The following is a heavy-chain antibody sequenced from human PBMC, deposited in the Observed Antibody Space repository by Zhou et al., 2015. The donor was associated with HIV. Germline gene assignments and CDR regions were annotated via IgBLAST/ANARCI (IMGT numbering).Heavy chain of an antibody. V-gene: IGHV1-2*02. D-gene: IGHD2-2*01. CDR1: GYTFTGHY. Sequence: QVQLVQSGAEVKKPGASVMVSCKASGYTFTGHYMHWVRQAPGQGPEWMGWINPNSGDTKYAQKFQGRVTLTRDTSISTAYMELSSLRSDDTAVYYCVHPKSYSTSWIDAFDVWAKGQWSPSXQ. CDR3: VHPKSYSTSWIDAFDV. J-gene: IGHJ3*01. CDR2: INPNSGDT.